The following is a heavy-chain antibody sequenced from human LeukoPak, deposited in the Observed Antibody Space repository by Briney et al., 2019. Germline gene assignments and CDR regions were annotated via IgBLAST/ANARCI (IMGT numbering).Heavy chain of an antibody. CDR2: IFYSGST. Sequence: KPSETLSLTCIVSGGSISSGDYYWSWIRQPPGKGLEWIGYIFYSGSTHYNPSLKSRVTMSVDTSKNQFSLKLTSVTAADTAVYYCARDSVAAIGAGYYYYGMDVWGQGTTVTVSS. CDR1: GGSISSGDYY. CDR3: ARDSVAAIGAGYYYYGMDV. V-gene: IGHV4-30-4*01. J-gene: IGHJ6*02. D-gene: IGHD6-6*01.